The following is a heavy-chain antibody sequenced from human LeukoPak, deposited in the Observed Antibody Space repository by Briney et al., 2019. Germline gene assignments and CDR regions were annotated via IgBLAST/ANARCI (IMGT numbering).Heavy chain of an antibody. Sequence: GESLKISCKGSGYSFTTYWIGWVRQMPGKGLEWLGFINPTDSDATYSPSFQGQVIISADKSISTAYLQWSSLKASDTAMHYCARAWSLDYWGQGTLVTVSS. J-gene: IGHJ4*02. CDR2: INPTDSDA. CDR1: GYSFTTYW. V-gene: IGHV5-51*01. CDR3: ARAWSLDY. D-gene: IGHD2-15*01.